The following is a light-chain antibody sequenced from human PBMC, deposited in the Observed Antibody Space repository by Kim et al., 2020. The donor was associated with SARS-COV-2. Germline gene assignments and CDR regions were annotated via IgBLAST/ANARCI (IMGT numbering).Light chain of an antibody. J-gene: IGKJ2*01. CDR2: GAS. Sequence: ETVMTQSPATLSVSPGESATLSCRASQSVSTNLAWYQQMPGQGPRLLIHGASTRATGIPARFSGSGSGTEFTLTISSLQSEDFGVYYCQQYNDWPRTFGQGTKLEI. CDR1: QSVSTN. CDR3: QQYNDWPRT. V-gene: IGKV3-15*01.